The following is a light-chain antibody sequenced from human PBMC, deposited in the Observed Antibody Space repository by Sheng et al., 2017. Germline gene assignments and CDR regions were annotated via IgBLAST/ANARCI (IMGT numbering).Light chain of an antibody. CDR1: ASEPI. CDR3: SSRDTTDKQLV. J-gene: IGLJ3*02. Sequence: SSELTQDPGVSVALGTDSQGSHAKETASEPIMQAGTNRSQDRPLYLSSMVLRSGPQGSQTRFSGSSSGNTASLTITGAQAEDEADYYCSSRDTTDKQLVFGGGTKLTVL. CDR2: VL. V-gene: IGLV3-19*01.